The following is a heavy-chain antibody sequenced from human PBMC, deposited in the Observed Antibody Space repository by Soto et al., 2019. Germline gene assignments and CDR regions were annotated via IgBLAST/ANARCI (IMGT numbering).Heavy chain of an antibody. D-gene: IGHD5-18*01. J-gene: IGHJ4*02. CDR3: ARGLNGYLHYFDY. CDR1: GYTFTSYA. Sequence: ASVKVSCKASGYTFTSYAMHWVRQAPGQRLEWMGWINAGNGNTKYSQKFQGRVTITRDTSASTAYMELSSLRSEDTAVYYCARGLNGYLHYFDYWGQGTLVTASS. CDR2: INAGNGNT. V-gene: IGHV1-3*01.